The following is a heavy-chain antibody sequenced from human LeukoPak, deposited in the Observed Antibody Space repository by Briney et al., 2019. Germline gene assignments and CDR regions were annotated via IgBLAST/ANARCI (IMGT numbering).Heavy chain of an antibody. V-gene: IGHV4-30-2*01. D-gene: IGHD1-26*01. CDR1: GGSISSGGYY. CDR3: ARGVVGGTYDAFDI. CDR2: IYHSGST. Sequence: PSETLSLTCAVSGGSISSGGYYWSWIRQPPGKGLELIGYIYHSGSTYYNPSLKSRVTISVDRSKNQFSLRLTSVTAVDTAVYYCARGVVGGTYDAFDIWGQGTTVTVSS. J-gene: IGHJ3*02.